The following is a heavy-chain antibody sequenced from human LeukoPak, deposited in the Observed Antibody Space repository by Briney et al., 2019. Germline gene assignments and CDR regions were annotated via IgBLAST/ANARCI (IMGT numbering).Heavy chain of an antibody. CDR3: AKDVYSWNDLDENYFDY. CDR2: ISGSGGST. Sequence: PGGSLRLSCAASGFIFSNSWMNWVRQAPGKGLEWVSAISGSGGSTSYADSVKGRFTISRDTSKNTLYLQMNSLRAEDTAVYYCAKDVYSWNDLDENYFDYWGQGTLVTVSS. D-gene: IGHD1-20*01. CDR1: GFIFSNSW. V-gene: IGHV3-23*01. J-gene: IGHJ4*02.